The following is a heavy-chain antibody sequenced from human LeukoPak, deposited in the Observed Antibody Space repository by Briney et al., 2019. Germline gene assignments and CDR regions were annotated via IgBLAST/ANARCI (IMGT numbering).Heavy chain of an antibody. J-gene: IGHJ4*02. V-gene: IGHV1-24*01. Sequence: ASVTVSCKVSGYTLTELSMHWVRQAPGKGLEWMGGFDPEDGETIYAQKFQGRVTMTEDTSTDTAYMELSSLRSEDTAVYYCATDRYDSSGYYLSSLGYWGQGTLVTVSS. D-gene: IGHD3-22*01. CDR3: ATDRYDSSGYYLSSLGY. CDR1: GYTLTELS. CDR2: FDPEDGET.